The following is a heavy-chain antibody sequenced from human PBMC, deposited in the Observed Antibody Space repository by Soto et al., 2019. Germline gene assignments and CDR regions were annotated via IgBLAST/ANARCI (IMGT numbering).Heavy chain of an antibody. CDR3: ARDRGSYALDY. CDR1: GYTFTSYG. CDR2: ISANNGNT. Sequence: QVQLVQSGAEVKKPGASVKVSCKASGYTFTSYGISWVRQAPGQGLEWMGWISANNGNTNYVQKLQGRVTMTTDTSTSTADIELRSLRSDDTAVYYCARDRGSYALDYWGQGTLVTVSS. J-gene: IGHJ4*02. V-gene: IGHV1-18*01. D-gene: IGHD1-26*01.